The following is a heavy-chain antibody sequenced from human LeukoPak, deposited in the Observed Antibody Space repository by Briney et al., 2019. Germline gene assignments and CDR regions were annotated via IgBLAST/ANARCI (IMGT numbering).Heavy chain of an antibody. D-gene: IGHD6-6*01. Sequence: GGSLRLSCAASGFSFTTYWMSWVRQAPGKGLEWVANIKQDGSEKYYVDSVRGRFTISRDDAKGSLYLQMNSLRAEDTAVYYCAKDGASSSFDYWGQGTLVTVSS. CDR3: AKDGASSSFDY. V-gene: IGHV3-7*03. J-gene: IGHJ4*02. CDR1: GFSFTTYW. CDR2: IKQDGSEK.